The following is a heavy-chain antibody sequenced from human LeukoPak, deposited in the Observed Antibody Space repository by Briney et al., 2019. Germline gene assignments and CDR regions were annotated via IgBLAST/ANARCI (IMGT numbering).Heavy chain of an antibody. D-gene: IGHD4-17*01. Sequence: PSETLSLTCTVSGDSISSYHWSWIRQPPGKGLEWIGCSYYSGSTVYNPSLKSRVTISVDTSKNQSSLKLSSVTAADTAVYYCARSMTTVRRCDYWGQGTLVTVSS. V-gene: IGHV4-59*01. CDR1: GDSISSYH. CDR3: ARSMTTVRRCDY. J-gene: IGHJ4*02. CDR2: SYYSGST.